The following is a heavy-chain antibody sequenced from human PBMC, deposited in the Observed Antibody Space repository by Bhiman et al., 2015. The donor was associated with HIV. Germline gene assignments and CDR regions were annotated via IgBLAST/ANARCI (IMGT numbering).Heavy chain of an antibody. D-gene: IGHD2-15*01. CDR3: TRDRCSGGTCNSGGR. CDR1: GSTFRNYA. J-gene: IGHJ4*02. V-gene: IGHV3-30*04. Sequence: QVQLLESGGGVVQPGRSLRLSCTVSGSTFRNYAMHWVRQAPGKGLEWLAVISHDGSNIHYVDSVKGRFTISRDNSNNTLYLQMNSLRADDSALYYCTRDRCSGGTCNSGGRWGQGTLVTVSS. CDR2: ISHDGSNI.